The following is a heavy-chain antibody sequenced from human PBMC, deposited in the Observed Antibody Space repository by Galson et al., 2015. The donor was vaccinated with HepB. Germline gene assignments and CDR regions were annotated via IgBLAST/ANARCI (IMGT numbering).Heavy chain of an antibody. Sequence: SVKVSCKVSGYKFGDLSIHWVRQAPGKGLEWMGGFDLEVGDTFHGQSFQGRVTMIGDTSTDTAYVELSSLTYEDTAVYFCGARRFGKLYFDYWGQGTQATVSS. V-gene: IGHV1-24*01. CDR2: FDLEVGDT. D-gene: IGHD3-10*01. J-gene: IGHJ4*02. CDR3: GARRFGKLYFDY. CDR1: GYKFGDLS.